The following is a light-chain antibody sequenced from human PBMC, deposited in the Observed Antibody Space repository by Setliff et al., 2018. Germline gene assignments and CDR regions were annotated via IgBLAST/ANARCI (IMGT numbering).Light chain of an antibody. J-gene: IGKJ1*01. CDR1: QTINKW. CDR2: EAS. V-gene: IGKV1-5*03. CDR3: QQYNTYSPT. Sequence: DIQMTQSPSTLSASVGDRVTITCRASQTINKWLAWYQQKPGRAPKLLIYEASNLETGVPSRFSGSGSGTDFTLTITSLQPDDFATYFCQQYNTYSPTFGQGTKVDTK.